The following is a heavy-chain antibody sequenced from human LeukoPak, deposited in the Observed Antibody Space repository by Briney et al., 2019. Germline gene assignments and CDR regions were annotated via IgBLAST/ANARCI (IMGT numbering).Heavy chain of an antibody. J-gene: IGHJ4*02. Sequence: SQTLSLTCAISGDSVFSNSAAWNWIRQSPSRGLEWLGRTYYRSKWYNDYAVSVEGRITINPDTSKNQHSLQLDSVTPEDTAVYYCARIGGGGRSFDYWGQGILVTVSS. D-gene: IGHD3-16*01. CDR3: ARIGGGGRSFDY. CDR1: GDSVFSNSAA. CDR2: TYYRSKWYN. V-gene: IGHV6-1*01.